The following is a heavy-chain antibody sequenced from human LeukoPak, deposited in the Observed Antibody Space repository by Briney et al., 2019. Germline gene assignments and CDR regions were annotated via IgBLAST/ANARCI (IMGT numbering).Heavy chain of an antibody. Sequence: SETLSLTCTVSGGSISSYYWSWIRQPAGKGLEWIGRICTSGSTNYNPSLKSRVTMSVDTSKNQFSLKLSSVTAADTAVYYCARGTEEYYYYYMDVWGKGTTVTVSS. J-gene: IGHJ6*03. CDR2: ICTSGST. V-gene: IGHV4-4*07. CDR1: GGSISSYY. CDR3: ARGTEEYYYYYMDV. D-gene: IGHD1-1*01.